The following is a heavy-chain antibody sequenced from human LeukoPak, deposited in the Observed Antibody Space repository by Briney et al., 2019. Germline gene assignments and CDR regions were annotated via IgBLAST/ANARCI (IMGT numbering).Heavy chain of an antibody. Sequence: GGSLRLSGAASGFTCSTHGMHWVRQAPGKGREGVAFIRYGGINTYYTDSVTGPLTISRDSFKTTLYLQMNSLRPEDTAVYYCARLDILTLNWFDPWGQGTLVTVSS. J-gene: IGHJ5*02. V-gene: IGHV3-30*02. D-gene: IGHD3-9*01. CDR1: GFTCSTHG. CDR2: IRYGGINT. CDR3: ARLDILTLNWFDP.